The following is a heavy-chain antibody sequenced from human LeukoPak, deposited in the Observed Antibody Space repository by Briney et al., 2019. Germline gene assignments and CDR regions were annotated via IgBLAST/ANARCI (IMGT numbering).Heavy chain of an antibody. CDR2: IIPIFGTA. D-gene: IGHD3-3*01. Sequence: ASVKVSCKASGGTFCSYAISWVRQAPGQGLEWMGGIIPIFGTANYAQKFQGRVTITADESTSTAYMELSSLRSEDTAVYYCASPITIFGVVIMGFVNWGQGTLVTVSS. J-gene: IGHJ4*02. CDR3: ASPITIFGVVIMGFVN. CDR1: GGTFCSYA. V-gene: IGHV1-69*13.